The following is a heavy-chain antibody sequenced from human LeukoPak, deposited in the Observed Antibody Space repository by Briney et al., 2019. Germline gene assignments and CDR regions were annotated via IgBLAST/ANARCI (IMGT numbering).Heavy chain of an antibody. CDR1: GGSISSYY. CDR2: IYYSGNT. Sequence: SETLSLTCTVSGGSISSYYWSWIRQPPGKGLEWLGYIYYSGNTNYNPSLKSRVTISVDTSKNQFSLKLSSVTAADTAVYYCARIVPYNYGYIDYWGQGTLVTVSS. D-gene: IGHD5-18*01. CDR3: ARIVPYNYGYIDY. J-gene: IGHJ4*02. V-gene: IGHV4-59*01.